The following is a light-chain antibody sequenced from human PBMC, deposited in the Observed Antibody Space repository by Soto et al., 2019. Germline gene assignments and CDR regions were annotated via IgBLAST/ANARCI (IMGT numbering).Light chain of an antibody. J-gene: IGLJ3*02. CDR3: SSWTSRTTQV. CDR1: SSDVGGYNF. V-gene: IGLV2-14*01. Sequence: QSALTQPASVSGSPGQSITISCTGTSSDVGGYNFVSWYQQYPGKAPKLIIYEVDSRPSGVSNRFSGSKSGNTASLTISGLRAGDEADYYCSSWTSRTTQVLGGGTKLTVL. CDR2: EVD.